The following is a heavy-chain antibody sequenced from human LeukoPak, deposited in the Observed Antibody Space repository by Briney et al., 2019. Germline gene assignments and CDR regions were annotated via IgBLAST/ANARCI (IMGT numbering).Heavy chain of an antibody. CDR3: ARRNVWGSYRYDYYFDY. CDR1: GGSISSGDYY. V-gene: IGHV4-30-4*02. D-gene: IGHD3-16*02. Sequence: SETLSLTCTVSGGSISSGDYYWTWIRQPPGKGLEWIGYVYYSGSTYYNPSLKSRVTISVDTSKNQFSLKLSSVTAADTAVYYCARRNVWGSYRYDYYFDYWGQGTLVTVSS. J-gene: IGHJ4*02. CDR2: VYYSGST.